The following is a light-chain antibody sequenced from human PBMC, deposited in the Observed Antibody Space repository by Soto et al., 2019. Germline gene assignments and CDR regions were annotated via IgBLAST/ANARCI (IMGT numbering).Light chain of an antibody. CDR2: EVS. V-gene: IGLV2-8*01. J-gene: IGLJ2*01. Sequence: QSVLTQPPSASGSPGQSVTISCTGSSSDVGGYNYVSWYQQHPGKAPKLMIYEVSKRPSGVPHRLSGSKSGSTASLTVSGLQAEDEADYYCSSYGGSNTVVFGGGTKLTVL. CDR3: SSYGGSNTVV. CDR1: SSDVGGYNY.